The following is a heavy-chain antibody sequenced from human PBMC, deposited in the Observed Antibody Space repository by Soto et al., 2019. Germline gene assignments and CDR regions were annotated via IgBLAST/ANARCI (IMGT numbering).Heavy chain of an antibody. CDR2: ISYDGSNK. CDR1: GFTFSSYA. D-gene: IGHD2-2*02. V-gene: IGHV3-30-3*01. CDR3: ARGGDIVVVPAAIWGTWFDP. J-gene: IGHJ5*02. Sequence: QVQLVESGGGVVQPGRSLRLSCAASGFTFSSYAMHWVRQAPGKGLEWVAVISYDGSNKYYADSVKGRFTISRDNSKNTLYLQMNSLRAEDTAVYYCARGGDIVVVPAAIWGTWFDPWGQGTLVTVSS.